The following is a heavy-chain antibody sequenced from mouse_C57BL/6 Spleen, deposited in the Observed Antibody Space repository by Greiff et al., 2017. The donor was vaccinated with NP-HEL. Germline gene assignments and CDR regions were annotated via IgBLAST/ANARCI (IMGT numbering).Heavy chain of an antibody. J-gene: IGHJ4*01. D-gene: IGHD2-5*01. CDR2: ISAGGSYT. V-gene: IGHV5-4*01. CDR1: GFTFSSYA. Sequence: EVQRVESGGGLVKPGGSLKLSCAASGFTFSSYAMSWVRQTPEKRLEWVATISAGGSYTYYPDNVKGRFTISRDNAKNNLYLQMSHLKYEDTAMYYCARVTYYSNYLMDYWGQGTSVTVSS. CDR3: ARVTYYSNYLMDY.